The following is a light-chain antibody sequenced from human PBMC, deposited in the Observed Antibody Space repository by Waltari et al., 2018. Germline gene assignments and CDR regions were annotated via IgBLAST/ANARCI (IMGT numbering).Light chain of an antibody. CDR2: NVD. V-gene: IGLV2-11*01. CDR1: ASDVGGYKY. CDR3: CSYAGKYTSV. J-gene: IGLJ2*01. Sequence: QSALTQPRSVSGSPGHSVTFSCTGTASDVGGYKYVSWYQQHPGKVPKRKIYNVDPRPAGVPVRFSGSKSGNTASLTISGLQAEDEADYYCCSYAGKYTSVFGGGTKLTVL.